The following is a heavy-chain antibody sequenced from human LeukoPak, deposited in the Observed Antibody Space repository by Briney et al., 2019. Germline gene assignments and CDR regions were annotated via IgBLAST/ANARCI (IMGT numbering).Heavy chain of an antibody. D-gene: IGHD6-13*01. CDR2: IRGLGISA. J-gene: IGHJ4*02. V-gene: IGHV3-23*01. CDR1: GFTFSTYA. Sequence: GGSLRLSCAASGFTFSTYAMTWVRQAPGKGLEWVSTIRGLGISAYYADSVKGRFTISRDNFRNTLCLQMNSLRAEDTAIYYCAKSVLYSSSWYYFDYWGQGTLVTVSS. CDR3: AKSVLYSSSWYYFDY.